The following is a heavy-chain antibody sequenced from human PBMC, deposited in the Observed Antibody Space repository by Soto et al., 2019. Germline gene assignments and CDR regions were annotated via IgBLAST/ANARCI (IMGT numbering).Heavy chain of an antibody. V-gene: IGHV1-2*04. CDR3: ALYNWNHGSFDY. J-gene: IGHJ4*02. CDR1: GYTFTAYQ. Sequence: QVQLVQSGAEVKKPGASVTVSCKASGYTFTAYQIHWVRPAPVHGLEWMGWINPNSGDTNYAQKFQDWFTMTRDTSISTAYMEVSRLRSADRAVYYCALYNWNHGSFDYWGQGTLVAVSS. D-gene: IGHD1-20*01. CDR2: INPNSGDT.